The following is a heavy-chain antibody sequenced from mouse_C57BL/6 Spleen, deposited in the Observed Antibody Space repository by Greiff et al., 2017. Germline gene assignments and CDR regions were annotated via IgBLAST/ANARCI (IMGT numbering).Heavy chain of an antibody. CDR1: GFSLTSYG. D-gene: IGHD1-1*01. V-gene: IGHV2-6-1*01. J-gene: IGHJ4*01. CDR3: ARHGSYYGSTYYAMDY. CDR2: IWSDGST. Sequence: QVQLKESGPGLVAPSQSLSITCTVSGFSLTSYGVHWVRQPPGKGLEWLVVIWSDGSTTYNSALKSRLSISKDNSKSQVFLKMNSLQTDDTAMYYCARHGSYYGSTYYAMDYWGQGTSVTVSS.